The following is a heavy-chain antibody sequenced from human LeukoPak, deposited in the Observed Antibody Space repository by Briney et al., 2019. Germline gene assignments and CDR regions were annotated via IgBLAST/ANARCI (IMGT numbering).Heavy chain of an antibody. CDR3: ARDSRVSADY. J-gene: IGHJ4*02. Sequence: GASVKVSCKTSGYTLSGYYIHWVRQAPGQGLEWLGRIDPKSGGTSFAHNFQGRVTITTDTSISTVYMDLSSLRSDDTAVYYCARDSRVSADYWGQGTLVTVSS. V-gene: IGHV1-2*06. D-gene: IGHD2-8*01. CDR2: IDPKSGGT. CDR1: GYTLSGYY.